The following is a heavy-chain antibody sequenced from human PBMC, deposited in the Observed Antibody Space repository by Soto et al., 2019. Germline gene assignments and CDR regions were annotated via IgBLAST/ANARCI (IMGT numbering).Heavy chain of an antibody. CDR3: ATSVGGYSSSWYSTHFDY. D-gene: IGHD6-13*01. CDR2: ISGSGGST. V-gene: IGHV3-23*01. Sequence: GGSLRLSCAASGFTFSSYAMSWVRQAPGKGLEWVSAISGSGGSTYYADSVKGRFTISRDNSKNTLYLQMNSLRAEDTAVYYCATSVGGYSSSWYSTHFDYWGQGTLVTVSS. CDR1: GFTFSSYA. J-gene: IGHJ4*02.